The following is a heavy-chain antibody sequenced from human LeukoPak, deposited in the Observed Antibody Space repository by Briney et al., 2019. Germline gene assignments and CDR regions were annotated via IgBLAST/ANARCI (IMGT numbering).Heavy chain of an antibody. J-gene: IGHJ6*03. CDR3: ARLLYYMSEYYYYYMDV. CDR2: ISYDGSNK. CDR1: GFTFSSYG. Sequence: GESLRLSCAASGFTFSSYGMHWVRQAPGKGLEWVAVISYDGSNKYYADSVKGRFTISRDNSKNTLYLQMNSLRAEDTAVYYCARLLYYMSEYYYYYMDVWGKGTTVTVSS. D-gene: IGHD3-10*01. V-gene: IGHV3-30*03.